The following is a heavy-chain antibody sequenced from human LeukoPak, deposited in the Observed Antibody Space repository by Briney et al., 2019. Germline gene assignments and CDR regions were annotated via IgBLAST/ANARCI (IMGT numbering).Heavy chain of an antibody. CDR3: AKVREAWDY. D-gene: IGHD5-24*01. CDR1: GFSFSTSL. V-gene: IGHV3-23*01. J-gene: IGHJ4*02. CDR2: ISGGGETT. Sequence: GGSLRLSCVASGFSFSTSLMGWVRQAPAKGLEWVSAISGGGETTYYADSVKGRFTISRDHSESTLYLRMDSLGADDTAVYDCAKVREAWDYWGQGSQVTVSS.